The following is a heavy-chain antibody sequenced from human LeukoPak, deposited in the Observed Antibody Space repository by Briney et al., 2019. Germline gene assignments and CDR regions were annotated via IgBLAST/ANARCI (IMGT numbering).Heavy chain of an antibody. V-gene: IGHV3-30*02. CDR3: SCDLYVDWLDT. CDR2: LRFDGTTI. J-gene: IGHJ5*02. D-gene: IGHD2-8*01. Sequence: GGSLRLCCGAPGLTFTSYGVHRVRQAPGKGPEWLAVLRFDGTTIYYADSAVGRFTVSRHTSKNTAYLQMNTETSEDISVYYYSCDLYVDWLDTWGQGTLVTVSS. CDR1: GLTFTSYG.